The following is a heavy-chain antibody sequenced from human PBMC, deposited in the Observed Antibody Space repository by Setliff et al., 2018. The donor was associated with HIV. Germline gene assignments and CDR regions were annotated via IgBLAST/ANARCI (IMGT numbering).Heavy chain of an antibody. V-gene: IGHV3-11*04. Sequence: GGSLRLSCAASGFTFGDYHMIWIRQTPEKGLEWLSDITTDGRLTSYADSGKGRFTISRDNTKNSLYLQMNSLTAEDTAVYYCARDRPNWAMDYWGQGTLVTVSS. CDR1: GFTFGDYH. CDR3: ARDRPNWAMDY. D-gene: IGHD7-27*01. J-gene: IGHJ4*02. CDR2: ITTDGRLT.